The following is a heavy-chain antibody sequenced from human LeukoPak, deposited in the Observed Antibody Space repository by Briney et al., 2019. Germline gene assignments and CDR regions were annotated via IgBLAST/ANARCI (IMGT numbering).Heavy chain of an antibody. CDR3: AKRGNWGFFDY. V-gene: IGHV4-59*08. D-gene: IGHD7-27*01. CDR2: MDYSGST. CDR1: GGSISDYY. J-gene: IGHJ4*02. Sequence: SETLSLTCTVSGGSISDYYWTWIRQSPGTGLEWIGYMDYSGSTAYNPSLKSRVTISIDTSKKQFSLEVSSVTAADTAVYYCAKRGNWGFFDYWGQGTLVTVSS.